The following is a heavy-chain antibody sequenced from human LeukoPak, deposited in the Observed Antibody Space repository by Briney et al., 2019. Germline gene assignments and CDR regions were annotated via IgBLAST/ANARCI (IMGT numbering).Heavy chain of an antibody. CDR2: ISYDGSNK. CDR1: GFTFSSYA. CDR3: AKGNRGGFPFDY. V-gene: IGHV3-30-3*01. Sequence: GRSLRLSCAASGFTFSSYAMHWVRQAPGKGLEWVAVISYDGSNKYYADSVKGRFTISRDNSKNTLYLQMNSLRAEDTAVYYCAKGNRGGFPFDYWGQGTLVTVSS. J-gene: IGHJ4*02. D-gene: IGHD5-12*01.